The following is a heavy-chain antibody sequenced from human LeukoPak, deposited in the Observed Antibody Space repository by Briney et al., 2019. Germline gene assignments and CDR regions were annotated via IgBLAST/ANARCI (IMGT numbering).Heavy chain of an antibody. D-gene: IGHD3-3*01. CDR3: TSHRFLEWLFGD. V-gene: IGHV3-49*04. CDR2: IRSKAYGGTT. Sequence: PGGSLRLSCAASGFTVSSNYMSWVRQAPGKGLEWVGFIRSKAYGGTTEYAASVKGRFTISRDDSKSIAYLQMNSLKTEDTAVYYCTSHRFLEWLFGDWGQGTLVTVSS. J-gene: IGHJ4*02. CDR1: GFTVSSNY.